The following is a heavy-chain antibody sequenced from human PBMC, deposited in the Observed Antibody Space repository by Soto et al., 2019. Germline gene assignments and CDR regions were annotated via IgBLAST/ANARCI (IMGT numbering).Heavy chain of an antibody. CDR1: GFTFTSSA. D-gene: IGHD3-16*02. Sequence: ASVKVSCKASGFTFTSSAEQWVRQARGQRLEWIGWIVVGSGNTNYAQKFQERVTITRDMSTSTAYMELSSLRSEDTAIYYCARSLNHNWFDPWGQGTLVTVSS. CDR3: ARSLNHNWFDP. V-gene: IGHV1-58*01. J-gene: IGHJ5*02. CDR2: IVVGSGNT.